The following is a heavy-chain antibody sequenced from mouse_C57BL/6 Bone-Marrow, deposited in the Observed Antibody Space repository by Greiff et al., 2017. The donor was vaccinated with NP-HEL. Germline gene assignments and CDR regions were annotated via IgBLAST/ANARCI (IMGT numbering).Heavy chain of an antibody. Sequence: VQLKESGPGLVKPSQSLSLTCSVTGYSITSGYYWNWIRQFPGNKLEWMGYISYDGSNNYNPSLKNRISITRDTSKNQFFLKLNSVTTEDTATYYCARDRNWEGAMDYWGQGTSVTVSS. CDR2: ISYDGSN. CDR3: ARDRNWEGAMDY. CDR1: GYSITSGYY. D-gene: IGHD4-1*01. J-gene: IGHJ4*01. V-gene: IGHV3-6*01.